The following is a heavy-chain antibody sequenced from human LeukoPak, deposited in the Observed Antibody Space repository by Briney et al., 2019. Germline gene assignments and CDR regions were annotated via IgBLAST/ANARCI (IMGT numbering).Heavy chain of an antibody. V-gene: IGHV3-23*01. J-gene: IGHJ4*02. D-gene: IGHD1-26*01. CDR1: GFTFSGFG. CDR3: AKTMGAIDHDY. Sequence: GGSLRLSCAASGFTFSGFGMSWVRQAPGKGREWVSTISNSGGTTYYADSVKGRFTISRDNSKNTLYLQMNSLRAEDTAVYFCAKTMGAIDHDYWGQGTLVTVSS. CDR2: ISNSGGTT.